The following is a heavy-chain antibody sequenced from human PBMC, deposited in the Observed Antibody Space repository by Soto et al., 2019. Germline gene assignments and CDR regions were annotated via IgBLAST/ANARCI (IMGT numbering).Heavy chain of an antibody. Sequence: QVHLVQSGAEVKKPGASVKVSCKGSGYTFPTYGITWVRKAPGQGLEWMGWISAHNGNTNYAQKIQGRVTVTRDTSTSTAYMELRSLRDDDTVVYYCARGRYGDYWGQGALVTVSS. CDR3: ARGRYGDY. CDR1: GYTFPTYG. D-gene: IGHD1-1*01. J-gene: IGHJ4*02. CDR2: ISAHNGNT. V-gene: IGHV1-18*01.